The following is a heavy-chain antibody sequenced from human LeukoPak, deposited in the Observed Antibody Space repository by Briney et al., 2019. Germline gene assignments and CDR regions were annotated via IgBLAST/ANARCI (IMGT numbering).Heavy chain of an antibody. CDR2: ISVYNGNT. D-gene: IGHD5/OR15-5a*01. Sequence: ASVKVCCKASGYPFTRSGISWVRQAPGPGLEWMGWISVYNGNTNYAQKLQGRVTMTTDTSTSTAYMELRSLRSDDTAVYYCARDTAYRVSNFDYWGQGTLVTVSS. CDR1: GYPFTRSG. CDR3: ARDTAYRVSNFDY. V-gene: IGHV1-18*04. J-gene: IGHJ4*02.